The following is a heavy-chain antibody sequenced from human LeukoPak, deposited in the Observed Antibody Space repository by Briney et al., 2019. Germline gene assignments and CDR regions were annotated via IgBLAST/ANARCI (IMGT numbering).Heavy chain of an antibody. D-gene: IGHD1-14*01. J-gene: IGHJ4*02. CDR2: ISSSSSYI. CDR1: GFTFSSYS. V-gene: IGHV3-21*01. CDR3: AREEPREELSPGFDY. Sequence: GGCLRLSCAASGFTFSSYSMNWVRQAPGKGLEWVSSISSSSSYIYYADSVKGRFIISRDNAKNSLYLQMNSLRAEDTAVYYCAREEPREELSPGFDYWGQGTLVTVSS.